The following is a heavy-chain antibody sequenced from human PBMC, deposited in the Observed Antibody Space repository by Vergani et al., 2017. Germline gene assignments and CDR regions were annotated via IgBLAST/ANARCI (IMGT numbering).Heavy chain of an antibody. CDR3: AKHFRGLDAFDI. CDR1: GFTFSSYS. V-gene: IGHV3-21*01. D-gene: IGHD3-3*02. J-gene: IGHJ3*02. CDR2: ISSSSSYI. Sequence: EVQLVESGGGLVKPGGSLRLSCAASGFTFSSYSMNWVRQAPGKGLEWVSSISSSSSYIYYADSVKGRFTISRDNAKNSLYLQMNSLRAEDTAVYYGAKHFRGLDAFDIWGQGTMVTVSS.